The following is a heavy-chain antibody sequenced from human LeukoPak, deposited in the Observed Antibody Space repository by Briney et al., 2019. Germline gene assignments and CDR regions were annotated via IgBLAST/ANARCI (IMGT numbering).Heavy chain of an antibody. V-gene: IGHV4-59*01. J-gene: IGHJ5*02. CDR1: GASMTVYY. CDR3: ARGVSPSWLTWFDP. Sequence: PSETLSLTCTVPGASMTVYYWTWIRQAPGKELEWIGYIHDGGSTNYNPSLKNRVTMLVDRSKNQFSLKLNSVTAADAAVYYCARGVSPSWLTWFDPWGQGTLVTVSS. CDR2: IHDGGST. D-gene: IGHD4-11*01.